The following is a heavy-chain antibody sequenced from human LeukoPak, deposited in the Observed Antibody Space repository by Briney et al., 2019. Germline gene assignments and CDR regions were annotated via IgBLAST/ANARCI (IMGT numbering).Heavy chain of an antibody. CDR3: SRSQFDY. CDR1: GFPFSSYW. J-gene: IGHJ4*01. CDR2: ISGDGTIK. Sequence: PGGSLRLSCEPSGFPFSSYWMLWVRQAPGKGLVWVSRISGDGTIKTYADFVRGRFTISRDNTKNILYLQMNSLRVEDTAIYFCSRSQFDYWGHGVLVTVSS. V-gene: IGHV3-74*03.